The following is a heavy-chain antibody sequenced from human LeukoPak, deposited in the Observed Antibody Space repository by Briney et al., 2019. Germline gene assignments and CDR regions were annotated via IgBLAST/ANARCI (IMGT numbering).Heavy chain of an antibody. Sequence: GGSLRLSCAASGFTFSSYSMNWVRQAPGKGLEWVSSISSSSSYIYYADSVKGRFTISRDNAENSLYLQMNSLRAEDTAVYYCASFEAAGTQAFDIWGQGTMVTVSS. D-gene: IGHD6-13*01. CDR2: ISSSSSYI. CDR3: ASFEAAGTQAFDI. J-gene: IGHJ3*02. CDR1: GFTFSSYS. V-gene: IGHV3-21*01.